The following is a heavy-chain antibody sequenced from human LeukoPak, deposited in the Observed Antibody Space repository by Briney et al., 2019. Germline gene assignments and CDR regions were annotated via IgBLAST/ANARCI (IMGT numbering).Heavy chain of an antibody. CDR3: ARDDGYCSDTRCIRLDY. D-gene: IGHD2-2*01. Sequence: GGSLRLSCAASGFTFSNYWMSWVRQAPGKGLEWVANIKQGGSEKHYVASVKGRFTISRDDAKTSLYLQMNSLRAEDTAVYYCARDDGYCSDTRCIRLDYWGQGTLVTVSS. V-gene: IGHV3-7*01. CDR1: GFTFSNYW. J-gene: IGHJ4*02. CDR2: IKQGGSEK.